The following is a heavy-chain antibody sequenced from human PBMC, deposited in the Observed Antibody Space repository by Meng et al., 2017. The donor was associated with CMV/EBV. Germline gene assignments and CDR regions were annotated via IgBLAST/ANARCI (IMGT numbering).Heavy chain of an antibody. D-gene: IGHD3-22*01. CDR3: AREVVVITPYNWFDP. CDR2: IYTSGST. J-gene: IGHJ5*02. V-gene: IGHV4-61*02. CDR1: GGSISSVINY. Sequence: QGPLQQWVACMCTPAETLPPPCTFSGGSISSVINYWSWIRQPAAKGLEWIGRIYTSGSTNYNPSLKSRVTISVDTSKNQFSLKLSSVTAADTAVYYCAREVVVITPYNWFDPWGQGTLVTVSS.